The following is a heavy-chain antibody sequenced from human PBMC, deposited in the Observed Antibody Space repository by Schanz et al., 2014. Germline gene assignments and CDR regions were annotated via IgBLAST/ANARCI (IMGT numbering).Heavy chain of an antibody. Sequence: VQLMESGGGVVQPGTSLILSCSVSGFSLNTYGIHWFRQPAGKGLECVAVIWNNGVTKYYADSVRGRFTISRDRFQNTLYLRMSSLRAEDTAVYYCARPRFDYGEVDYWGQGTLVTVSS. CDR2: IWNNGVTK. CDR1: GFSLNTYG. CDR3: ARPRFDYGEVDY. J-gene: IGHJ4*02. V-gene: IGHV3-33*01. D-gene: IGHD4-17*01.